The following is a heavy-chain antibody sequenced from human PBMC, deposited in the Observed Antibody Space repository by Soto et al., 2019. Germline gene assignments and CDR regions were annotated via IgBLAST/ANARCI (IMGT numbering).Heavy chain of an antibody. CDR1: GGSFSGYY. CDR3: ARGRYDSSGYYSEGMDV. J-gene: IGHJ6*02. V-gene: IGHV4-34*01. Sequence: PSDTLSLTCAVYGGSFSGYYWSWIRQPPGRGPEWIGEINHSGSTNYNPSLKSRVTISLDTSKNQFSLKLSSVTAADTAVYYCARGRYDSSGYYSEGMDVWGQGTTVTVSS. D-gene: IGHD3-22*01. CDR2: INHSGST.